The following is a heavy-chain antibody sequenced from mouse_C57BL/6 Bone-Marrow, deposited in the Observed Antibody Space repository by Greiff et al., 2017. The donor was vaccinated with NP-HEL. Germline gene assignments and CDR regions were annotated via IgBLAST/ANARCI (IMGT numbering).Heavy chain of an antibody. CDR1: GYTFTSYW. J-gene: IGHJ4*01. CDR3: ARAISKRYYAMDY. Sequence: QVQLQQPGAELVMPGASVKLSCKASGYTFTSYWMHWVKQRPGQGLEWIGEIDPSDSYTNYNQKFKGKSTLTVDKSSSTAYMQLSSLTSEDSAVYYCARAISKRYYAMDYWGQGTSVTVSS. CDR2: IDPSDSYT. V-gene: IGHV1-69*01.